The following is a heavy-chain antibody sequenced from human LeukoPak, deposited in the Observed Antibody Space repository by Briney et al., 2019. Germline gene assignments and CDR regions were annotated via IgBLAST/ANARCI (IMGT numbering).Heavy chain of an antibody. CDR1: GYSINTGRY. V-gene: IGHV4-38-2*01. CDR3: AKSSSTAGIDF. D-gene: IGHD2-2*01. J-gene: IGHJ4*02. Sequence: KPSETLSLTCAVSGYSINTGRYWGWIRQPPGQGLEWTGGVYHSGTTFYNPSLKSRLTISVDTSKNQFSLNLRSVTAADTAVYYCAKSSSTAGIDFWGQGTLVTVSS. CDR2: VYHSGTT.